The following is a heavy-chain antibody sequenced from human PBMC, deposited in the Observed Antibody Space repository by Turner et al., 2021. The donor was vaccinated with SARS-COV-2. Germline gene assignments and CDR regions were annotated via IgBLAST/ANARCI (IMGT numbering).Heavy chain of an antibody. CDR1: VASITSYY. V-gene: IGHV4-59*01. CDR2: ISYSGIP. D-gene: IGHD3-10*01. CDR3: ARDPSGTFPRGLFDS. Sequence: QVQLQESGPGLVKPSGTLSLTCPVSVASITSYYWNWIRQSPGKGLEWIGYISYSGIPNYNPSLRSRIAISVNKAKKQFALRLSSGTAADTAVYFCARDPSGTFPRGLFDSWGQGALVTVSS. J-gene: IGHJ4*02.